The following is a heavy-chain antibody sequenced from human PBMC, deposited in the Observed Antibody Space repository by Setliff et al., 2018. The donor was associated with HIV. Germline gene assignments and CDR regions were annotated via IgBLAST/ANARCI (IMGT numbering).Heavy chain of an antibody. CDR1: GGSFNGYY. Sequence: SETLSLTCAVYGGSFNGYYWSWIRQPPGKGLEWIGEINHSGSTNYNPSLKSRVTMSVDKSKNQFSLRLSSVTAADTAVYYCARYSGASSGDWYFDLWGRGTLVTVSS. J-gene: IGHJ2*01. CDR2: INHSGST. V-gene: IGHV4-34*01. D-gene: IGHD4-17*01. CDR3: ARYSGASSGDWYFDL.